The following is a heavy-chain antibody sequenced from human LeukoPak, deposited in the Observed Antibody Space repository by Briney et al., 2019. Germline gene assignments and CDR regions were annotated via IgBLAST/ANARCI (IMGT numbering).Heavy chain of an antibody. J-gene: IGHJ4*02. V-gene: IGHV1-18*01. CDR2: ISTYNGNT. D-gene: IGHD6-19*01. Sequence: ASVKVSCKASGFTFIKFGITWVRQAPGQGLEWVGWISTYNGNTNYAQKFQGRVTMITDSSTTTAYMELRSLRSDDTAVYYCARDPTNTSGRNVYLDHWGQGTLVTVSS. CDR3: ARDPTNTSGRNVYLDH. CDR1: GFTFIKFG.